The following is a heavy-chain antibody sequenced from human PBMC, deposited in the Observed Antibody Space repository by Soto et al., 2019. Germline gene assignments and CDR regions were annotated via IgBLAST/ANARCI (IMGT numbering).Heavy chain of an antibody. J-gene: IGHJ5*02. CDR1: GGSFSGYY. CDR3: ARLSMVRGLDWFDP. CDR2: INHSGST. D-gene: IGHD3-10*01. Sequence: SETLSLTCAVYGGSFSGYYWSWIRQPPGKGLEWIGEINHSGSTNYNPSLKSRVTIPVDTSKNQFSLKLSPVTAAETAVYYCARLSMVRGLDWFDPWGQGTLVTVSS. V-gene: IGHV4-34*01.